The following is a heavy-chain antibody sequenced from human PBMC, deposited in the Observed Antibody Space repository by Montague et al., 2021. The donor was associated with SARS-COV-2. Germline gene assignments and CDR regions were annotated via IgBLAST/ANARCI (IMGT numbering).Heavy chain of an antibody. CDR2: INHSGST. J-gene: IGHJ4*02. D-gene: IGHD2-15*01. CDR3: ARGSVDIVVVVAATPPYFDY. CDR1: GVSVTDYY. V-gene: IGHV4-34*01. Sequence: SETLSLTCTVSGVSVTDYYWSWIRQPPGKGLEWIGEINHSGSTNYNPSLKSRVTISVDTSKNQFSLKLSSVTAADTAVYYCARGSVDIVVVVAATPPYFDYWGQGTLVTVSS.